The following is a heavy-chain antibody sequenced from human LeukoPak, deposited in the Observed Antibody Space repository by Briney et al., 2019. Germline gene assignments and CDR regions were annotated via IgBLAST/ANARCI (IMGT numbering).Heavy chain of an antibody. J-gene: IGHJ4*02. CDR3: ARGGLDSNYFDS. V-gene: IGHV4-34*01. CDR2: INDSGST. CDR1: GGSLSGYY. Sequence: SETLSLTCAVYGGSLSGYYWTWIRQPPGKGLEWIGEINDSGSTKYMPSLKSRVTILVDPSKNQVSLKVNSVTAADTAVYYCARGGLDSNYFDSWGQGVLLTVSS. D-gene: IGHD4-11*01.